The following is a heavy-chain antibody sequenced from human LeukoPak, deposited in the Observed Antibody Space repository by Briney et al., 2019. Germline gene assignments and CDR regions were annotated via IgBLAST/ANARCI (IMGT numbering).Heavy chain of an antibody. J-gene: IGHJ4*02. V-gene: IGHV3-7*01. CDR1: GFTFTDYW. Sequence: GGSLRLSCAASGFTFTDYWMTWVRQAPGKGLEWVANINQDGSKKFYVDSVKGRFTISRDNAKNALYLQMNSLRAEDTGVYFCARGQTLTFWGQGTLVTASS. CDR2: INQDGSKK. CDR3: ARGQTLTF.